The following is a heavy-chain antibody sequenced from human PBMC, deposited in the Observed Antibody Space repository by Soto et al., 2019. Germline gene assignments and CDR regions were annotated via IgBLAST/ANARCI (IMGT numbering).Heavy chain of an antibody. D-gene: IGHD5-18*01. J-gene: IGHJ6*02. CDR3: ARTPRGYSYGYYYYYGMDV. V-gene: IGHV6-1*01. CDR2: TYYRSKWYN. CDR1: GDSVSSNSAA. Sequence: PSQTLSLTCVISGDSVSSNSAAWNWIRQSPSRGLEWLGRTYYRSKWYNDYAVSVKSRITINPDTSKNQFSLQLNSVTPEDTAVYYCARTPRGYSYGYYYYYGMDVWGQGTTVTVSS.